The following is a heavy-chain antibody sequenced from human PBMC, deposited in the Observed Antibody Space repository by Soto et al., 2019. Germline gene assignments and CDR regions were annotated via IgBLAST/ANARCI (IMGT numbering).Heavy chain of an antibody. V-gene: IGHV3-9*01. D-gene: IGHD6-19*01. J-gene: IGHJ4*02. Sequence: EVQLVESGGGLVQPGRSLRLSCAASGFTFDDYAMHWVRQAPGKGLEWASGISWNSGSIGYADSVKGRFTISRDNAKNSLYLQMNSLRAEDTALYYCARLSSGEAYWGQGTLVTVSS. CDR3: ARLSSGEAY. CDR2: ISWNSGSI. CDR1: GFTFDDYA.